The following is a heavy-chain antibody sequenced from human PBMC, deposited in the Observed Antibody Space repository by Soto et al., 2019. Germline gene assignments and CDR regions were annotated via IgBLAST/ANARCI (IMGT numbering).Heavy chain of an antibody. CDR1: GGSISSYY. CDR3: ARAVDTAINWFDP. CDR2: IYYSGST. Sequence: QVQLQESGPGPVKPSETLSLTCTVSGGSISSYYWSWIRQPPGKGLEWIGYIYYSGSTNYNPSLKSRVTISVDTSKNQFSLKLSSVTAADTAVYYCARAVDTAINWFDPWGQGTLVTVSS. J-gene: IGHJ5*02. D-gene: IGHD5-18*01. V-gene: IGHV4-59*01.